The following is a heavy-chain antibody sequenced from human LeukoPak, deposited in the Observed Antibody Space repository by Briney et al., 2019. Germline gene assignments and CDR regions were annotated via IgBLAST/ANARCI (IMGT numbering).Heavy chain of an antibody. CDR3: AKRYCSGGSCYDDAFDI. D-gene: IGHD2-15*01. Sequence: GGSLRLSCAASGLTFSSYAMSWVRQAPGKGLEWVSAISGSGGSTYYADSVKGRFTISRDNSKNTLYLQMNSLRAEDTAVYYCAKRYCSGGSCYDDAFDIWGQGTMVTVSS. V-gene: IGHV3-23*01. CDR2: ISGSGGST. J-gene: IGHJ3*02. CDR1: GLTFSSYA.